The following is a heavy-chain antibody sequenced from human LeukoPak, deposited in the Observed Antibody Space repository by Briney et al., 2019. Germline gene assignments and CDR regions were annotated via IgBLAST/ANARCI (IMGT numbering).Heavy chain of an antibody. J-gene: IGHJ4*02. V-gene: IGHV1-2*02. Sequence: GASVKVSCKASGYTFTSYYLYWVRQAPGQGLEWMGWINPNSGGTNYAQKFQGRVTMTRDTSISTAYMELSRLRSDDTAVYYCARERMYYDSSGDYPTDYWGQGTLVTVSS. CDR2: INPNSGGT. CDR1: GYTFTSYY. D-gene: IGHD3-22*01. CDR3: ARERMYYDSSGDYPTDY.